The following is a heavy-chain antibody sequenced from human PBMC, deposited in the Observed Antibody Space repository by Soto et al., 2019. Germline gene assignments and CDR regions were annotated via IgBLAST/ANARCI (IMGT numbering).Heavy chain of an antibody. D-gene: IGHD3-22*01. CDR2: INHSGST. V-gene: IGHV4-34*01. CDR1: GGSFSGYY. Sequence: QVQLQQWGAGLLKPSETLSLTCAVYGGSFSGYYWSWIRQPPGKGLAWIGEINHSGSTNYNPSLKSRVTISVDTSKNQFSLKLSSVTAADTAVYYCARGPITTNPRFDPWGQGTLVTVSS. J-gene: IGHJ5*02. CDR3: ARGPITTNPRFDP.